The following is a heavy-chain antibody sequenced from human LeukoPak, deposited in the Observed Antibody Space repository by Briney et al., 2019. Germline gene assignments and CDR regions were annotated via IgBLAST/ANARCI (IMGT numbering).Heavy chain of an antibody. J-gene: IGHJ4*02. V-gene: IGHV4-59*01. CDR1: DGSISSYY. Sequence: SETLSLTCTVSDGSISSYYWSWIRQPPGKGLEWIGYIYYSGSTNYNPSLKSRVTISVDTSKNQFSLKLSSVTAADTAVYYCARVNSSGWYVGYWGQGTLVTVSS. D-gene: IGHD6-19*01. CDR3: ARVNSSGWYVGY. CDR2: IYYSGST.